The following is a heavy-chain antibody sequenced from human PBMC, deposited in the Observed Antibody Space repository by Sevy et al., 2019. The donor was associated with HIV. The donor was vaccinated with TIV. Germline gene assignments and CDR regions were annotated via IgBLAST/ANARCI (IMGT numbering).Heavy chain of an antibody. D-gene: IGHD3-3*01. Sequence: GGSLRLSCTASGFTFGDYAMSWVRQAPGKGLEWVGFIRSKAYGGTTEYAASVKGRFTISRDDSKSIAYLQMNSMKTEGTAVDYCTRDVFTIFGVVIHEDFDYWGQGTLVTVSS. CDR1: GFTFGDYA. J-gene: IGHJ4*02. CDR3: TRDVFTIFGVVIHEDFDY. V-gene: IGHV3-49*04. CDR2: IRSKAYGGTT.